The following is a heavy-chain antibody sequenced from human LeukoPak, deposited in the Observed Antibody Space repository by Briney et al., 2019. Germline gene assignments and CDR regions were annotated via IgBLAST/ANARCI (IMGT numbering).Heavy chain of an antibody. CDR3: AKDKFNSLIVVVPAAPFDY. CDR1: GFTFSRYG. Sequence: GGSLRLSCAASGFTFSRYGMHWVRQAPGKGLEWVAFIRYDGSNKYYADSVKGRFTISRDNSKNTLYLQMNSLRAEDTAVYYCAKDKFNSLIVVVPAAPFDYWGQGTLVTVSS. J-gene: IGHJ4*02. D-gene: IGHD2-2*01. V-gene: IGHV3-30*02. CDR2: IRYDGSNK.